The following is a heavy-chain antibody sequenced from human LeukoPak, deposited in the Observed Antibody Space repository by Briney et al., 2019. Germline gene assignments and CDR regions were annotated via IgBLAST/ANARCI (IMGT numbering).Heavy chain of an antibody. CDR1: GASFNSDDQY. V-gene: IGHV4-30-4*08. D-gene: IGHD4-17*01. Sequence: SQTLSLTCIVSGASFNSDDQYWNWIRQSPGKGLEWIGSIHPSGMLYNNPSLESRVTMSVDTSKNQFSLKLSSVTAADTAVYYCARNDYGDDKSQLVNYYYGMDVWGQGTTVTVSS. J-gene: IGHJ6*02. CDR3: ARNDYGDDKSQLVNYYYGMDV. CDR2: IHPSGML.